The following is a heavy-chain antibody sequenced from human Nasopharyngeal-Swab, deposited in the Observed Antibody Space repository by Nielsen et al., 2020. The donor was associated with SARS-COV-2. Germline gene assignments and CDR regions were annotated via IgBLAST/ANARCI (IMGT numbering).Heavy chain of an antibody. CDR1: RYTFTSYS. CDR3: ARGDGFDP. Sequence: ASVKVSCKASRYTFTSYSMHLVRQAPGQRLEWMGWINAGNGNTKYSQKFQGRVTITRDTSPSTAYMELSSLRSEDTAVYYCARGDGFDPWGQGTLVTVSS. J-gene: IGHJ5*02. V-gene: IGHV1-3*01. D-gene: IGHD5-24*01. CDR2: INAGNGNT.